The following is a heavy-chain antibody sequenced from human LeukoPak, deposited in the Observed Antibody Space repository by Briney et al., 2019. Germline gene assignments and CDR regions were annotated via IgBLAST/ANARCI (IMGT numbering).Heavy chain of an antibody. V-gene: IGHV1-2*02. Sequence: ASVKVSCKASGYTLSAYYMNWVRQAPGQGPEWMGWINPKYGDTNYAQKFRGRVTMTRDTSIRTAYMELSRLTSDATAVYYCVRSERGRSGGPARAGDSFHIWGQGTMVTVSS. CDR3: VRSERGRSGGPARAGDSFHI. J-gene: IGHJ3*02. D-gene: IGHD3-16*01. CDR2: INPKYGDT. CDR1: GYTLSAYY.